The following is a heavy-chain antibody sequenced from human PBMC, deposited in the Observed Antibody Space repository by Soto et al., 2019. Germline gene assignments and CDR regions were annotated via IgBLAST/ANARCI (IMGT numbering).Heavy chain of an antibody. Sequence: QITVKESGPTLVKPTQNLTLTCTFSGFSLSNSGVGVAWIRQPPGKALEWLALIYWDDDERYRPSLRSRLTITKDTSKNQVVLTMTNVDPVDTATYFCTHKGGRGAGMDVWGQGTTVTVSS. V-gene: IGHV2-5*02. CDR3: THKGGRGAGMDV. CDR1: GFSLSNSGVG. J-gene: IGHJ6*02. CDR2: IYWDDDE. D-gene: IGHD2-15*01.